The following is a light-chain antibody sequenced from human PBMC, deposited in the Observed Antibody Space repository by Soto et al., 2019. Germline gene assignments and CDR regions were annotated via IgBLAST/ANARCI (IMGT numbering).Light chain of an antibody. CDR3: QQSYSTPYT. CDR1: QSISNY. J-gene: IGKJ2*01. V-gene: IGKV1-39*01. CDR2: VAS. Sequence: DLQMTQSPSSLSASVGDRVTITCRASQSISNYVNWYQQKPGKAPKFLIYVASTLQSGVPSRFSGSGSGTNFSLTISSLQPEDFATYYCQQSYSTPYTFGPGTKLEIQ.